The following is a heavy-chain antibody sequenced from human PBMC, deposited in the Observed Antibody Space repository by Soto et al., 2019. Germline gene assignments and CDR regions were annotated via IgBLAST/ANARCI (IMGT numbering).Heavy chain of an antibody. Sequence: EVQLLESGGGLVQPGGSLRLSCAASGFTFSSYAMSWVRQAPGKGLEWVSAISGSGGSTYYADSVNGRFTISRDNSKNTLYLQMNSLSSEDTSVYYCAKDRTGYCSGGSCYGWFDPWGQGTMVTVSS. CDR3: AKDRTGYCSGGSCYGWFDP. V-gene: IGHV3-23*01. CDR1: GFTFSSYA. J-gene: IGHJ5*02. CDR2: ISGSGGST. D-gene: IGHD2-15*01.